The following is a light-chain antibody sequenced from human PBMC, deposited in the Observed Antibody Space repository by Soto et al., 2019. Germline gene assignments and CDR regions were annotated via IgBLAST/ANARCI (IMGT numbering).Light chain of an antibody. CDR1: SSDVGNYNF. V-gene: IGLV2-23*02. CDR2: EVS. Sequence: QSALTQPASVSGSPGQSITISCIGTSSDVGNYNFVSWYQHHPGKAPRLIISEVSNRPSGIPSRFSGSKSGNTASLTISGLRAEDEADYYCCSYTRSDTLLFGGGNKPTVL. CDR3: CSYTRSDTLL. J-gene: IGLJ2*01.